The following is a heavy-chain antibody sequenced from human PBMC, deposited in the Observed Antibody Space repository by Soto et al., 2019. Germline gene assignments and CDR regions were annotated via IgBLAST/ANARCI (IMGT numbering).Heavy chain of an antibody. V-gene: IGHV1-2*02. CDR3: ARDTNWNYGT. Sequence: QVQLVQSGAEVKKPGASVKVSCKASGYTFTSYGISWVRQAPGQGLEWMGWINPNSGGTNYAQKFQGRVTMTRDTSISTAYMELSRLRSDDTAVYYCARDTNWNYGTWGQGTLVTVSS. CDR2: INPNSGGT. CDR1: GYTFTSYG. J-gene: IGHJ5*02. D-gene: IGHD1-7*01.